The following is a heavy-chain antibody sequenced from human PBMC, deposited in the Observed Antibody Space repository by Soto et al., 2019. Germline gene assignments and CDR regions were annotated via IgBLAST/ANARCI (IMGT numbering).Heavy chain of an antibody. CDR3: ARQQDFYYYYYGMDV. CDR2: IDPSDSYT. CDR1: GYSFTSYW. J-gene: IGHJ6*02. Sequence: PGESLKISCKGSGYSFTSYWISWVRQMPGKGLERMGRIDPSDSYTNYSPSFQGHVTISADKSISTAYLQWSSLKASDTAMYYCARQQDFYYYYYGMDVWGQGTTVTVSS. D-gene: IGHD6-13*01. V-gene: IGHV5-10-1*01.